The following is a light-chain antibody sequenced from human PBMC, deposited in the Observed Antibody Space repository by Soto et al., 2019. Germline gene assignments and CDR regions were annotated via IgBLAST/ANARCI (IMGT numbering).Light chain of an antibody. V-gene: IGLV3-21*02. Sequence: SYELTQPPSVSVAPGQTATITCGGSNIGSKSVHWYQQKPGQAPVLVVFDDIDRPSGIPGRFSGSNFGETATLTISGVEAGDEADYYCQVWDRSSDHWVFGGGTKVTVL. CDR3: QVWDRSSDHWV. J-gene: IGLJ3*02. CDR2: DDI. CDR1: NIGSKS.